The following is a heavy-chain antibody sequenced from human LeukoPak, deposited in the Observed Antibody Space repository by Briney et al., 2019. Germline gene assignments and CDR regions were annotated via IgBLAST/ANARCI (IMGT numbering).Heavy chain of an antibody. CDR1: GFTFSNYE. J-gene: IGHJ5*02. Sequence: PGGSLRLSCAASGFTFSNYEKNWVRQAPGKGLEWVSYISSSGSIYYADSVKGRFTISRDNAKNSLYLQMNSLRAEDTAIYYCASTNYYDSSGFSNWFDPWGQGTLVTVSS. V-gene: IGHV3-48*03. CDR2: ISSSGSI. D-gene: IGHD3-22*01. CDR3: ASTNYYDSSGFSNWFDP.